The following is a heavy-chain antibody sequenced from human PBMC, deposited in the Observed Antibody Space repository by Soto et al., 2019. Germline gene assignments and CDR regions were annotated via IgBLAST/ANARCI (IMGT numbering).Heavy chain of an antibody. CDR1: GGSVSSGSYY. J-gene: IGHJ5*02. D-gene: IGHD1-26*01. CDR3: AREARSGNWFDP. V-gene: IGHV4-61*01. CDR2: IYYSGST. Sequence: PSETLSLTCTVSGGSVSSGSYYWSWIRQPPGKGLEWIGYIYYSGSTNYNPSLKSRVTISVDTSKNQFSLKLSSVTAADTAVYYCAREARSGNWFDPRGQGTLVTVSS.